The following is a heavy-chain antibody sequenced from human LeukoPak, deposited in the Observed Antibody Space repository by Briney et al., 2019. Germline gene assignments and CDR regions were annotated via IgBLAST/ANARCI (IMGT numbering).Heavy chain of an antibody. Sequence: AGTLSLNCAASGFTFSSYERNWVRQAPGKGRVGVSYISSSGSTIYYEDSVKGRFTISRDNAKNSLYLKMNSLRDEDTAVYYCAIARPPAYWGQGTLVTVSS. V-gene: IGHV3-48*03. CDR1: GFTFSSYE. CDR2: ISSSGSTI. J-gene: IGHJ4*02. CDR3: AIARPPAY.